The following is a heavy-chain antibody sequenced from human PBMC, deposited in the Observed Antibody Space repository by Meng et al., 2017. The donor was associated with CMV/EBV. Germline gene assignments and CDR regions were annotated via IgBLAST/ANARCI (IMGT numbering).Heavy chain of an antibody. CDR2: IYYSGST. D-gene: IGHD3-3*01. CDR1: GGSISSGDYY. CDR3: ARAGVRSTIFGVVIIAQYFDY. J-gene: IGHJ4*02. V-gene: IGHV4-30-4*08. Sequence: SETLSLTCTVSGGSISSGDYYWSWIRQPPGKGLEWIGYIYYSGSTYYNPSLKSRVTISVDTSKNQFSQKLSSVTAADTAVYYCARAGVRSTIFGVVIIAQYFDYWGQGTLVTVSS.